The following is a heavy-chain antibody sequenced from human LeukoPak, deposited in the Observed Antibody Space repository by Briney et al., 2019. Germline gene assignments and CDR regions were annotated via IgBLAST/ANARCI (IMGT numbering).Heavy chain of an antibody. V-gene: IGHV1-69*04. CDR1: GGTFSSYA. J-gene: IGHJ6*02. D-gene: IGHD6-13*01. Sequence: SVKVSCKASGGTFSSYAISWVRQAPGQGLEWMGRIIPILGIANYAQKFQGRVTITADKSTSTAYMELSSLRSEDTAVYYCARGRGYSSSWYLDYYYGMDVWGQGTTVTVSS. CDR3: ARGRGYSSSWYLDYYYGMDV. CDR2: IIPILGIA.